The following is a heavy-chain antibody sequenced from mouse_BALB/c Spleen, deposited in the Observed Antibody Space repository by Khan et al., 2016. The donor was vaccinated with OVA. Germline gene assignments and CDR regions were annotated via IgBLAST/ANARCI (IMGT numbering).Heavy chain of an antibody. CDR1: GFSITNYG. Sequence: QVQLKESGPGLVAPSQSLSITCTVSGFSITNYGVHWVRQPPGKGLEWLGVVWAGGNTNYNSTLMSRLSISKDNSKSQVFFKMNSLQTDDTAMYYCARLHSLAYWGQGTLVTVSA. V-gene: IGHV2-9*02. D-gene: IGHD3-1*01. CDR3: ARLHSLAY. CDR2: VWAGGNT. J-gene: IGHJ3*01.